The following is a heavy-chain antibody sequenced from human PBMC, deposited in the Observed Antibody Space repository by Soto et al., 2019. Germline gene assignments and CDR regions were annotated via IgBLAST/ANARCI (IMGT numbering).Heavy chain of an antibody. J-gene: IGHJ5*02. Sequence: QVQLVQSGAEVKKPGASVKVSCKASGYTFTGYYMHWVRQAPGQGLEWMGWINPNSGGTNYAQKFQGRVTMPRDTSISAAYMERSRLRSDDTAVYYCARVSQQLVRVGRWNWFDPWGQGTLVTVSS. CDR1: GYTFTGYY. CDR3: ARVSQQLVRVGRWNWFDP. CDR2: INPNSGGT. D-gene: IGHD6-13*01. V-gene: IGHV1-2*02.